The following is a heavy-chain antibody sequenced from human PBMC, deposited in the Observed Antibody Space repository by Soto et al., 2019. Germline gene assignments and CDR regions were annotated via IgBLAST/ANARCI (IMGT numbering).Heavy chain of an antibody. CDR1: GGSFSGYY. J-gene: IGHJ3*02. CDR2: INHSGST. CDR3: ARGGDHWDSSSDDAFDI. V-gene: IGHV4-34*01. D-gene: IGHD6-6*01. Sequence: ASETLSLTCAVYGGSFSGYYWSWIRQPPGKGLEWIGEINHSGSTNYNPSLKSRVTISVDTSKNQFSLKLSSVTAADTAVYYCARGGDHWDSSSDDAFDIWGQGTMVTVSS.